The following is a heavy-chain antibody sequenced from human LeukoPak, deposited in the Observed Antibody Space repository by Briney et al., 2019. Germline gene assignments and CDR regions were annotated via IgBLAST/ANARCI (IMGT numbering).Heavy chain of an antibody. CDR3: ARFGGSGSYSGY. Sequence: TGGSLRLSCAASGFTFSSYAMHWVRQAPGKGLEWVAVISYDGSNKYYADSVKGRFTISRDNSKNTLYLQMNSLRAEDTAVYYCARFGGSGSYSGYWGQGTLVTVSS. V-gene: IGHV3-30-3*01. CDR1: GFTFSSYA. D-gene: IGHD1-26*01. CDR2: ISYDGSNK. J-gene: IGHJ4*02.